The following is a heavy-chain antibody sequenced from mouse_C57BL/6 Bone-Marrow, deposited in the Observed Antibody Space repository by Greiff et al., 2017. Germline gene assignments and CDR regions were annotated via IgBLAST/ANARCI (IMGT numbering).Heavy chain of an antibody. CDR3: TRDDYCYYYAMDY. D-gene: IGHD2-4*01. J-gene: IGHJ4*01. CDR1: GYTFTDYE. Sequence: VQLQQSGAELVRPGASVTLSCKASGYTFTDYEMHWVKQTPVHGLEWIGAIDPETGGTAYNQKFKGKAILTADKSSSTAYMELRSLTSEDSAVYYCTRDDYCYYYAMDYWGQGTSVTVSS. CDR2: IDPETGGT. V-gene: IGHV1-15*01.